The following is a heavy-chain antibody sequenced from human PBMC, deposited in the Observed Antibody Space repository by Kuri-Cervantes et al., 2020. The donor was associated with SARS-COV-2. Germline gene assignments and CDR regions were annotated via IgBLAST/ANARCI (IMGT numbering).Heavy chain of an antibody. CDR1: GFTFSSYA. Sequence: GESLKISCAASGFTFSSYAMHWVRQAPGKGLEWVAVISYDGSNKYYADSVKGRFTISRDNSRNTLYLQMNSLSAGDTAVYYCAKDITPNPYDFGPGLDVWGQGTPVTDSS. D-gene: IGHD3/OR15-3a*01. CDR3: AKDITPNPYDFGPGLDV. V-gene: IGHV3-30-3*01. J-gene: IGHJ6*02. CDR2: ISYDGSNK.